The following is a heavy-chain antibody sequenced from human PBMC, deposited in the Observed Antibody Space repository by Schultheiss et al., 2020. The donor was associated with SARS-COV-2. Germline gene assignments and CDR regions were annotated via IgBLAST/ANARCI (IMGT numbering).Heavy chain of an antibody. V-gene: IGHV3-23*01. J-gene: IGHJ6*02. Sequence: GSLRLSCAASGFTFSRSVMSWVRQAPGKGLEWVSAISDSDDNTYYADSAKGRFTISRDNSKNTLYLQMNSLRAEDTAVYYCARDRYSGYEGGYYYYYYGMDVWGQGTTVTVSS. CDR3: ARDRYSGYEGGYYYYYYGMDV. D-gene: IGHD5-12*01. CDR2: ISDSDDNT. CDR1: GFTFSRSV.